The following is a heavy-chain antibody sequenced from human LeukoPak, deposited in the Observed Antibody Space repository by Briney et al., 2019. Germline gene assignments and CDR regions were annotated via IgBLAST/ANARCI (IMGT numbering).Heavy chain of an antibody. D-gene: IGHD1-26*01. CDR3: AKVGSSGSYYY. J-gene: IGHJ4*02. Sequence: PRRSLRLSCAASGFTFSDYGMHWVRQAPGKGLEWVAVISYDGSNKYYADSVKGRFTISRDNSKNTRSLQMNRLRAEDTAAYYCAKVGSSGSYYYWGQGTLVTVSS. CDR1: GFTFSDYG. V-gene: IGHV3-30*18. CDR2: ISYDGSNK.